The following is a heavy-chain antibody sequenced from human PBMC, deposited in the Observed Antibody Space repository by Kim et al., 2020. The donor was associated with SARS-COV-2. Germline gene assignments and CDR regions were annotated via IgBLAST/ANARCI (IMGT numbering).Heavy chain of an antibody. Sequence: SETLSLTCTVSGGSVSSGSYYWSWIRQPPGKGLEWIGYIYYSGSTNYNPSLKSRVTISVDTSKNQFSLKLSSVTAADTAVYYCARLPYSPLRSKNWFDPWGQGTLVTVSS. V-gene: IGHV4-61*01. CDR1: GGSVSSGSYY. CDR2: IYYSGST. D-gene: IGHD6-13*01. CDR3: ARLPYSPLRSKNWFDP. J-gene: IGHJ5*02.